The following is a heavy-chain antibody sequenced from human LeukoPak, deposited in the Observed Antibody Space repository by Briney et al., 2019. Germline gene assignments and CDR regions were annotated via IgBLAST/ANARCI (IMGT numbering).Heavy chain of an antibody. CDR2: IDQDGSAE. J-gene: IGHJ4*02. Sequence: GGSLRLSCAASGFTFSNYWMSWVRQSPGRGLEWVANIDQDGSAEYYVDSVGGRFTVSRDNTKNSLYLQIDSLRAEDTAVYYCARADNYGSILDYWGRGTLVTVSS. CDR3: ARADNYGSILDY. V-gene: IGHV3-7*04. D-gene: IGHD3-10*01. CDR1: GFTFSNYW.